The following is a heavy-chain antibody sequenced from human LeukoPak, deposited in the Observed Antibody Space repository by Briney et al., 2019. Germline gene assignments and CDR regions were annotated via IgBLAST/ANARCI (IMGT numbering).Heavy chain of an antibody. CDR2: LSSSSSYI. J-gene: IGHJ4*02. V-gene: IGHV3-21*01. Sequence: KSGGSLRLSCAASGFTFSSYSMNWVRQAPGKGLEWVSSLSSSSSYIYYADSVKGRFTISRDNAKNTLYLQMNSLRAEDTAVYYCARGFTIFGVVITYYFDYWGQGTLVTVSS. CDR3: ARGFTIFGVVITYYFDY. D-gene: IGHD3-3*01. CDR1: GFTFSSYS.